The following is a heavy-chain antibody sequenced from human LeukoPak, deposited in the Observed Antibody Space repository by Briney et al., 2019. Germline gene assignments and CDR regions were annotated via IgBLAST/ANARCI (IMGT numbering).Heavy chain of an antibody. Sequence: PGGSLRLSCAASGFTVSSNYMSWVRQAPGKGLEWVSVFDSGGSTYYADSVKGRFTISRDNSKNTLYLQMNSLRAEDTAVYYCARDSFRPYYDLWSGSLDVWGKGTTVTVSS. CDR2: FDSGGST. CDR1: GFTVSSNY. D-gene: IGHD3-3*01. CDR3: ARDSFRPYYDLWSGSLDV. J-gene: IGHJ6*04. V-gene: IGHV3-66*02.